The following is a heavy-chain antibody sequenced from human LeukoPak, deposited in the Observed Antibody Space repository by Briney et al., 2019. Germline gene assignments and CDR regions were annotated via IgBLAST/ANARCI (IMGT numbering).Heavy chain of an antibody. Sequence: GGSLRLSCAASGFTFSSYAMYWVRQAPGKGLEWVAVISYDGSNKYYADSVKGRLTISRDNSKNTLYLQMNSLRVEDTAVYYCARETGNFDYWGQGTLVTVSS. V-gene: IGHV3-30-3*01. CDR2: ISYDGSNK. CDR1: GFTFSSYA. CDR3: ARETGNFDY. J-gene: IGHJ4*02. D-gene: IGHD1-1*01.